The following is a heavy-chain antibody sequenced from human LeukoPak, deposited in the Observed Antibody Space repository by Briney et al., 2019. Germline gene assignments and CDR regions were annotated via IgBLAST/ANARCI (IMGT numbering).Heavy chain of an antibody. CDR2: MNSNSGNT. J-gene: IGHJ4*02. V-gene: IGHV1-8*01. CDR1: GYTFTNYD. CDR3: ARGRGGTVVRGYLDY. D-gene: IGHD3-10*01. Sequence: SVKVSCKASGYTFTNYDIMWVRQATGQGPEWMGWMNSNSGNTGYAQKFQGRVTMTRDTSINTAYMELHSLTSEDTAVYYCARGRGGTVVRGYLDYWGQGTLVTVSS.